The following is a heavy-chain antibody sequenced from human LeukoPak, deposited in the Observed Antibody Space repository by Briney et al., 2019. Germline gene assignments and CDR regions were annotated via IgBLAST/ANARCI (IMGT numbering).Heavy chain of an antibody. D-gene: IGHD2-2*01. J-gene: IGHJ6*02. CDR2: IYSGGST. V-gene: IGHV3-66*01. Sequence: PGGSLRLSCAASGFTVSSNYMSWVRQAPGKGLEWVSVIYSGGSTYYADSVKGRFTISRDNSKNTLYLQMNSLRAEDTAVYYCARDLGYCSSTSCYRDYYYYGMDVWGQGTTVTVSS. CDR3: ARDLGYCSSTSCYRDYYYYGMDV. CDR1: GFTVSSNY.